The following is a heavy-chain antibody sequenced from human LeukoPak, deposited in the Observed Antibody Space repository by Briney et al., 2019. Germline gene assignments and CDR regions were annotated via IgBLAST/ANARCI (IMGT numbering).Heavy chain of an antibody. D-gene: IGHD3-22*01. CDR3: ATIETYYYETSGYFFDY. Sequence: GGALRLSCTAAGFSFSDRYMSWVRQAPGKGLEWIAYISHSSGTMYYADSVKGGFTISRDNARTSLYLQMNSLRAEHTAVYYCATIETYYYETSGYFFDYWGRGTLVTVSS. J-gene: IGHJ4*02. CDR1: GFSFSDRY. CDR2: ISHSSGTM. V-gene: IGHV3-11*01.